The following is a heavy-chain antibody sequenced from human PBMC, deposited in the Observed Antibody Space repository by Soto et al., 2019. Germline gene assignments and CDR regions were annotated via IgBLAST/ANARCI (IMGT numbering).Heavy chain of an antibody. D-gene: IGHD1-26*01. CDR2: IYSNGGT. V-gene: IGHV4-59*08. Sequence: QVQLQASGPGLVKPSDTLSLTCTVSGDSIGTYNWGWIRQPPGKRLEWIGYIYSNGGTSYNPALKSPVTISADPSTKQFSLRLSSVTAADTAVYYCVRQGIGALHGLVDVWGQGTTVTVSS. CDR3: VRQGIGALHGLVDV. CDR1: GDSIGTYN. J-gene: IGHJ6*02.